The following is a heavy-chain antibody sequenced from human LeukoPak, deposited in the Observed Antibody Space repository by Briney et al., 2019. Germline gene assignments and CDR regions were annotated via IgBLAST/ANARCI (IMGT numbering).Heavy chain of an antibody. Sequence: PSETLSLTCTVSGGSISSSSYYWGWIRQPPGKGLEWIGSIYFSGSIYYKPSLKSRVTISVDTSKTQFSLKLSSVTAADTAVYYCARHWTRYCSGGSCYSWAFDIWGQGTMVTVSS. CDR3: ARHWTRYCSGGSCYSWAFDI. V-gene: IGHV4-39*01. CDR2: IYFSGSI. J-gene: IGHJ3*02. CDR1: GGSISSSSYY. D-gene: IGHD2-15*01.